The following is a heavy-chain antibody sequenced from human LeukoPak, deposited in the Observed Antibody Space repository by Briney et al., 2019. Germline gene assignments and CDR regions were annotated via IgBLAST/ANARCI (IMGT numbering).Heavy chain of an antibody. D-gene: IGHD3-10*01. J-gene: IGHJ4*02. Sequence: ASVKVSCKASGYTFTGYYMHWVRHAPGQGLEWMGWINPNSGGTNYAQKFQGRVTMTRDTSISTAYMELSRLRSDDTAVYYCARARGSGSYFDYWGQGTLVTVSS. V-gene: IGHV1-2*02. CDR2: INPNSGGT. CDR3: ARARGSGSYFDY. CDR1: GYTFTGYY.